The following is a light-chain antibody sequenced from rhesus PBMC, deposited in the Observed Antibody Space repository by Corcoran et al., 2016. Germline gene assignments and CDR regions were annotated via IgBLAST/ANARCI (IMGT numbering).Light chain of an antibody. J-gene: IGKJ2*01. V-gene: IGKV3-42*01. CDR2: DAS. CDR1: QSVGSN. Sequence: ETVVTQSPATLSLSPGERATLSCRASQSVGSNLAWYQRKPWQAPKLLIRDASSRATGIQDRFRGSGTGTEFNLTISSLVPEDVVVYYCQPATDCDSFGQGTKVESK. CDR3: QPATDCDS.